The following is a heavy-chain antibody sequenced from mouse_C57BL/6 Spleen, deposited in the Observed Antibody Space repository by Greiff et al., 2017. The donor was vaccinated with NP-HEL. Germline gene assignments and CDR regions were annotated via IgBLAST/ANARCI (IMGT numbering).Heavy chain of an antibody. Sequence: EVKLVESGGDLVKPGGSLKLSCAASGFTFSSYGMSWVRQTPDKRLEWVATISSGGSYTYYPDSVKGRFTISRDNAKNTLYLQMSSLKSEDTAMYYCARPQLGNYAMDYWGQGTSVTVSS. CDR2: ISSGGSYT. V-gene: IGHV5-6*02. J-gene: IGHJ4*01. CDR1: GFTFSSYG. CDR3: ARPQLGNYAMDY. D-gene: IGHD4-1*02.